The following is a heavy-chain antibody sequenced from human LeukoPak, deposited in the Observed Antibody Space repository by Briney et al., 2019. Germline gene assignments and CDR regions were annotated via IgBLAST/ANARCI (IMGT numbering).Heavy chain of an antibody. Sequence: ASVKVSCKVSGYTLTELSMHWVRQAPGKGLEWMGGFDPEDGETIYAQKFQGRVTMTEDTSTDTAYMELSSLRSEDAAVYYCARAVLIVGAHPYYFDYWGQGTLVTVSS. CDR1: GYTLTELS. CDR2: FDPEDGET. V-gene: IGHV1-24*01. CDR3: ARAVLIVGAHPYYFDY. D-gene: IGHD1-26*01. J-gene: IGHJ4*02.